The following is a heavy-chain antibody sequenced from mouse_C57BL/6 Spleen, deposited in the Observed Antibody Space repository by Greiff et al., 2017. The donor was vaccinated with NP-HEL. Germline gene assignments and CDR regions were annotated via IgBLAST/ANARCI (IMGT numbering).Heavy chain of an antibody. CDR3: ARSDDYDRYFDY. D-gene: IGHD2-4*01. CDR1: GFNITDYY. J-gene: IGHJ2*01. CDR2: IDPEDGET. V-gene: IGHV14-2*01. Sequence: EVQLKESGAELVKPGASVKLSCTASGFNITDYYMHWVKQRTEQGLEWIGRIDPEDGETKYAPKFQGKATITADTSSNTAYLQLSSLTSEDTAVYYCARSDDYDRYFDYWGQGTTLTVSS.